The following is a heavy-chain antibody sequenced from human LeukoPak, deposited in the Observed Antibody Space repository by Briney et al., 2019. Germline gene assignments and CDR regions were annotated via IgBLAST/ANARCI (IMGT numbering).Heavy chain of an antibody. D-gene: IGHD2-15*01. CDR2: IIPIFGTA. CDR1: GGTFSSYA. CDR3: ARDGDCSGGSCPLDY. J-gene: IGHJ4*02. Sequence: GSSVKVSCKASGGTFSSYAISWLRQAPGQGLEWMGGIIPIFGTANYAQKFQGRVTITADKSTSTAYMELSSLRSEDTALYCGARDGDCSGGSCPLDYWGQGTLVTVSS. V-gene: IGHV1-69*06.